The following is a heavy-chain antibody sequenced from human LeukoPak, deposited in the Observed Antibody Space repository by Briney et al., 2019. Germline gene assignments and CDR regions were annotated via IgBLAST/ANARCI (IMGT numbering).Heavy chain of an antibody. CDR3: ARGGYGAYFDY. D-gene: IGHD3-22*01. CDR1: GGSISSYY. CDR2: IYYSGGT. V-gene: IGHV4-59*01. J-gene: IGHJ4*02. Sequence: PSETLSLTCTVPGGSISSYYWSWIRQPPGKGLEWIGYIYYSGGTNYNPSLKSRVTISIGTSKNQFSLKLSSVTAADTAVYYCARGGYGAYFDYWGQGTLVTVSS.